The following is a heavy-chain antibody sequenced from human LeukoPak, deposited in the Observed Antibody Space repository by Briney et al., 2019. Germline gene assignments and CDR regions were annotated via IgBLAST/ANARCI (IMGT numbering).Heavy chain of an antibody. J-gene: IGHJ3*02. Sequence: ASVKVSCKASGYTFTSYAISWVRQAPGQGLEWMGGIIPIFGTANYAQKFQGRVTITTDESTSTAYMELSSLRSEDTAVYYCAGTDVVGGYSYGTDGAFDIWGQGTMVTVSS. V-gene: IGHV1-69*05. CDR3: AGTDVVGGYSYGTDGAFDI. D-gene: IGHD5-18*01. CDR1: GYTFTSYA. CDR2: IIPIFGTA.